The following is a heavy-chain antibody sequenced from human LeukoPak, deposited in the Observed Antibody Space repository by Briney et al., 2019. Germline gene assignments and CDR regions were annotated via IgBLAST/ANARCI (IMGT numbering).Heavy chain of an antibody. Sequence: GGSLRLSCAASGFTFINSWMIWARQAPGKGLEWVAGIKPDGSEKYYVDSVKGRFTVSRDNAKSSLYLQMNSLRAEDTAVYYCARDRGIAVGGGFDYWGQGTLVTVSS. CDR2: IKPDGSEK. CDR1: GFTFINSW. J-gene: IGHJ4*02. CDR3: ARDRGIAVGGGFDY. D-gene: IGHD6-19*01. V-gene: IGHV3-7*01.